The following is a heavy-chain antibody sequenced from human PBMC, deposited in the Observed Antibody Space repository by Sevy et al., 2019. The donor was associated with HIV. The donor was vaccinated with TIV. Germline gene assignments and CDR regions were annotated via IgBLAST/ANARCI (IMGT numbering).Heavy chain of an antibody. CDR3: AREVGYYDSSGYSLRYFDY. Sequence: SETLSLTCTVSGGSISSYYWSWIRQPPGKGLEWIGYIYYSGSTNYNPSLKSRVTISVDTSKNQFSLKLSSVTAADTAVYYCAREVGYYDSSGYSLRYFDYWVQGTLVTVSS. CDR2: IYYSGST. D-gene: IGHD3-22*01. CDR1: GGSISSYY. J-gene: IGHJ4*02. V-gene: IGHV4-59*01.